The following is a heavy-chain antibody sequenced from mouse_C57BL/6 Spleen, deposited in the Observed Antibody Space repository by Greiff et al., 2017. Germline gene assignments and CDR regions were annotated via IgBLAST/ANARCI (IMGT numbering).Heavy chain of an antibody. J-gene: IGHJ4*01. V-gene: IGHV3-6*01. CDR2: ISYDGSN. Sequence: EVQLMESGPGLVKPSQSLSLTCSVTGYSITSGYYWNWIRQFPGNKLEWMGYISYDGSNNYNPSLKNRISITHDTSKNQYFLKLNSVTTEDTATYYCARDHDGYYAMDYWGQGTSVTVSS. D-gene: IGHD2-12*01. CDR1: GYSITSGYY. CDR3: ARDHDGYYAMDY.